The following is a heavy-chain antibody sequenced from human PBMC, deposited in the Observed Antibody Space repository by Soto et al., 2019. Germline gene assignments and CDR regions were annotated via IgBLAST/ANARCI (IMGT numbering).Heavy chain of an antibody. CDR2: ISNSGTTR. CDR1: GFTFSDYY. CDR3: ARAREPYFSLRPVDY. V-gene: IGHV3-11*01. D-gene: IGHD4-17*01. Sequence: QVQLVESGGGLVEPGGSLRLSCVASGFTFSDYYMSWIRQAPGKGLEYVSYISNSGTTRYYADSGTGRFTISRDNANHSLFLQLNSLRVEDTAMYYCARAREPYFSLRPVDYWGQGTLVTVSS. J-gene: IGHJ4*02.